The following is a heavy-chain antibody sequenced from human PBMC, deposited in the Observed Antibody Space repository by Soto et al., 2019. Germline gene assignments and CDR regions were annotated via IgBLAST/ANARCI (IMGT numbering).Heavy chain of an antibody. CDR3: ARQNSHICDF. J-gene: IGHJ4*01. D-gene: IGHD3-3*02. Sequence: PGESLKISCKAVGYTFGSAWIGWVRQMPGKGLEWIGIIKPGTPDIRYSPSVRGHVTISADEGLSTAYLQRYSLKASDTGMYYCARQNSHICDFWGQGTLVTVSS. V-gene: IGHV5-51*01. CDR2: IKPGTPDI. CDR1: GYTFGSAW.